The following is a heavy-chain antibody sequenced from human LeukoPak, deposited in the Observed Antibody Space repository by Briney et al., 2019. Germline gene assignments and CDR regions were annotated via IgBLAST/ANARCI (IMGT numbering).Heavy chain of an antibody. CDR2: INHSGST. Sequence: PSETLSLTCAVYGGSFSGYHWSWIRQPPGKGLEWIGEINHSGSTNYNPSLKSRVTISVDTSKNQFSLKLSSVTAADTAVYCCARGHCSSTSCYLGWFDPWGQGTLVTVSS. J-gene: IGHJ5*02. CDR3: ARGHCSSTSCYLGWFDP. CDR1: GGSFSGYH. V-gene: IGHV4-34*01. D-gene: IGHD2-2*01.